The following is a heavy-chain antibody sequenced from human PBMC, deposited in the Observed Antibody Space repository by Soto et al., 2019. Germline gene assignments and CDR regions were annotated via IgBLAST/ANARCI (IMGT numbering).Heavy chain of an antibody. Sequence: QVQLVQSGAEVKKPGSSVKVSCKAPGGTFSSYAINWVRQAPGQGLEWTGGISPIFGTANYAQKFLGRVTXTXXESTSTAYMELSSLRSEDTAVYYCARSGYYSSWDYWGQGTLVTVSS. CDR2: ISPIFGTA. J-gene: IGHJ4*02. CDR3: ARSGYYSSWDY. V-gene: IGHV1-69*12. D-gene: IGHD6-13*01. CDR1: GGTFSSYA.